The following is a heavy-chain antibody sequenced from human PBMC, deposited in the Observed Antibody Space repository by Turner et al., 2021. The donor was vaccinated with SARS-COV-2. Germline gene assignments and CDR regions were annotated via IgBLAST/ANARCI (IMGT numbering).Heavy chain of an antibody. J-gene: IGHJ4*02. V-gene: IGHV4-39*01. D-gene: IGHD5-18*01. CDR3: ARQVRGYSYAFSFDY. Sequence: HLQLLESGPGLVTPSATLSLTCTVSGGSISSSSYYWGWIRQPPGKGLEWIGNIYYSGSTYYNPSLKSRVTISVDTSKKQFSLKLSSVTAADTAVFYCARQVRGYSYAFSFDYWGQGTLVTVSS. CDR2: IYYSGST. CDR1: GGSISSSSYY.